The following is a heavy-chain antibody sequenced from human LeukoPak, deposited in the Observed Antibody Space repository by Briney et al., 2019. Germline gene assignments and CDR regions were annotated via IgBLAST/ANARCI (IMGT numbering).Heavy chain of an antibody. CDR2: IGTAGDT. V-gene: IGHV3-13*01. D-gene: IGHD6-13*01. CDR1: GFTFSSYD. J-gene: IGHJ4*02. CDR3: ARGGSSSSWYIDY. Sequence: GGSLRLSCAASGFTFSSYDMYWVRQATGKGLEWVSVIGTAGDTYYPGSVKGRFTISRENAKNSLYPQMNSLRAEDTAVYYCARGGSSSSWYIDYWGQGTLVTVSS.